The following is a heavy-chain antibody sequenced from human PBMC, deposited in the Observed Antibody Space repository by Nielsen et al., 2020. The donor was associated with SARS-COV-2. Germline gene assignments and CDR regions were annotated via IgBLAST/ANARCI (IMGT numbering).Heavy chain of an antibody. CDR1: GFTFSDYY. D-gene: IGHD6-13*01. CDR2: ISSSSSDT. J-gene: IGHJ3*02. Sequence: GGSLRLSCAASGFTFSDYYMSWIRQAPGKGLEWVSYISSSSSDTNYADSVKGRFTISRDNAKNSLYLQMNSLRAEDTAVYYCARVSGYSSSDDGAFDIWGQGTMVTVSS. CDR3: ARVSGYSSSDDGAFDI. V-gene: IGHV3-11*05.